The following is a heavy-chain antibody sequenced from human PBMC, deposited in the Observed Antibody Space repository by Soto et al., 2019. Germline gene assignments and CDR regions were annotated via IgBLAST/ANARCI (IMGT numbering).Heavy chain of an antibody. CDR2: VSGSTRIT. Sequence: GGSLRLSCAASGFTFTSYARSWVRQAPGKALEGGSAVSGSTRITYYAHSVKGRFTISRDTAKNTLYVQMNSLRVEHRAVYYCAKDLDSRYFDWGPPLYYGMDVWGQGTTVTVSS. D-gene: IGHD3-9*01. CDR1: GFTFTSYA. J-gene: IGHJ6*02. CDR3: AKDLDSRYFDWGPPLYYGMDV. V-gene: IGHV3-23*01.